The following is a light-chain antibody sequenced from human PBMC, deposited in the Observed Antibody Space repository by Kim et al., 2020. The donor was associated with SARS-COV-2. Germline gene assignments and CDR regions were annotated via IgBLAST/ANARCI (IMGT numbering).Light chain of an antibody. CDR2: RDN. CDR1: NNVGNHG. CDR3: SSWDSSLTGYV. Sequence: LRQPATPTGTGNNVGNHGAAWLQQHQGHPPKLLAHRDNNRPSGISERFSASRSGNTASLTITGLQPEDEADYYCSSWDSSLTGYVFGSGTKVTVL. J-gene: IGLJ1*01. V-gene: IGLV10-54*01.